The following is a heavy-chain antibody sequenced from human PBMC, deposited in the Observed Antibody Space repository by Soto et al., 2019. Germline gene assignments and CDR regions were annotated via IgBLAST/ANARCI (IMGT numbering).Heavy chain of an antibody. V-gene: IGHV4-61*01. J-gene: IGHJ5*02. CDR1: GGSVSSGSYY. CDR2: IYYSGST. CDR3: ARSLLVPGRLWFDP. Sequence: PSETLSLTCTVSGGSVSSGSYYWSWIRQPPGKGLEWIGYIYYSGSTNYNPPLKSRVTISVDTSKNQFSLKLSSVTAADTAVYYCARSLLVPGRLWFDPWGQGTLVTVSS. D-gene: IGHD2-15*01.